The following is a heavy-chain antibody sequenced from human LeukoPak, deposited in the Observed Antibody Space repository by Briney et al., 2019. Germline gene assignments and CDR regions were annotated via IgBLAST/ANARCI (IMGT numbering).Heavy chain of an antibody. Sequence: ASVKVSCKASGYTFTSYYMHWVRQAPGQGLEWMGIINPSGGSTSYAQKFQGRVTMTRDTSTSTVYMELNSLRSEDTAVYYCARDVGYGSGSTYFDYWGQGTLVTVSS. V-gene: IGHV1-46*01. CDR1: GYTFTSYY. CDR2: INPSGGST. J-gene: IGHJ4*02. D-gene: IGHD3-10*01. CDR3: ARDVGYGSGSTYFDY.